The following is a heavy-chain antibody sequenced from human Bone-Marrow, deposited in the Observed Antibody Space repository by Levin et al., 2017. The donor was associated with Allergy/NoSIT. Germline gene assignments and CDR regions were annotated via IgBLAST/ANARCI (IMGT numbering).Heavy chain of an antibody. Sequence: ASVKVSCKASGYTFTSYGISWVRQAPGQGLEWMGWISAYNGNTNYAQKLQGRVTMTTDTSTSTAYMELRSLRSDDTAVYYCARDQGCSGGSCYGSPGYWGQGTLVTVSS. CDR2: ISAYNGNT. D-gene: IGHD2-15*01. CDR3: ARDQGCSGGSCYGSPGY. V-gene: IGHV1-18*01. J-gene: IGHJ4*02. CDR1: GYTFTSYG.